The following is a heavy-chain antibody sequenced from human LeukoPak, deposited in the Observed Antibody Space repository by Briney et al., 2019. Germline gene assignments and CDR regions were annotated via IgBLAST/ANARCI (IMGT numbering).Heavy chain of an antibody. CDR2: ISWNDDK. CDR1: GVSLSTSGVG. J-gene: IGHJ4*02. V-gene: IGHV2-5*01. Sequence: SGPTLVKPTQTLTLTCTFSGVSLSTSGVGVGWIRQPPGKALERLALISWNDDKRYSPSLKSRLTITKGTSKNQVVLTMTNMDPVDTATYYCAHSRDGITIFGVVIEGGAFDYWGQGTLVTVSS. CDR3: AHSRDGITIFGVVIEGGAFDY. D-gene: IGHD3-3*01.